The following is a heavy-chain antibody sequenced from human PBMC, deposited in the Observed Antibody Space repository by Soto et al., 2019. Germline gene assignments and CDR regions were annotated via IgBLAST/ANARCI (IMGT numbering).Heavy chain of an antibody. D-gene: IGHD3-16*01. J-gene: IGHJ4*02. CDR1: GFKFSNYA. Sequence: PGGSLRLSCAASGFKFSNYAMSWVRQAPGKGLEWVSLISATGGGTYYADSVKGRFTISRDNYHNTLYLQVHSLTAEDTAVYYCAKDRRAGGNSAFYFDFWGQGAQVTVS. CDR2: ISATGGGT. CDR3: AKDRRAGGNSAFYFDF. V-gene: IGHV3-23*01.